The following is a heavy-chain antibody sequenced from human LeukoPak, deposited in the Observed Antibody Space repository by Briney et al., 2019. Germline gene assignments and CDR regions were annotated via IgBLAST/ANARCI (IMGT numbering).Heavy chain of an antibody. V-gene: IGHV3-30*18. Sequence: GGSLRLSCAASGFTFSSYGMHWVRQAPGKGLEWVAVISYDGSNKYYADSVKGRFTISRDNSKNTLYLQMNSLRAEDTAVYYCAKDLRSGSYYSRYGMDVWGQGTTVTGSS. CDR1: GFTFSSYG. CDR2: ISYDGSNK. D-gene: IGHD3-10*01. J-gene: IGHJ6*02. CDR3: AKDLRSGSYYSRYGMDV.